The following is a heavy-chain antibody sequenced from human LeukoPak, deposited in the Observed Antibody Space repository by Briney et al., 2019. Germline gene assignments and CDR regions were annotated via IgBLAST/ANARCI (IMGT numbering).Heavy chain of an antibody. V-gene: IGHV1-3*01. CDR3: ARDSIGGSGSYGNAFDI. CDR1: GYTFTSYA. D-gene: IGHD3-10*01. J-gene: IGHJ3*02. CDR2: INAGNGNT. Sequence: ASVKVSCKASGYTFTSYAMHWVRQAPGQRLEWMGWINAGNGNTKYSQKFQGRVTITRDTSASTAYMELSSLRSEDTAVYYCARDSIGGSGSYGNAFDIWGQGTMVTVSS.